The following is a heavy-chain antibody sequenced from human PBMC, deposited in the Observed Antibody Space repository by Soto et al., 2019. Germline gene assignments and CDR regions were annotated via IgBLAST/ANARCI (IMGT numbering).Heavy chain of an antibody. Sequence: PGGSLRLSCAASGFTFSSYWMSWVRQAPGKGLEWVSGISGSGGSTYYADSVKGRFTISRDNSKNTLYLQMNSLRAEDTAVYYCARLTYYDILTPGYWGQGTLVTVSS. CDR2: ISGSGGST. V-gene: IGHV3-23*01. D-gene: IGHD3-9*01. J-gene: IGHJ4*02. CDR3: ARLTYYDILTPGY. CDR1: GFTFSSYW.